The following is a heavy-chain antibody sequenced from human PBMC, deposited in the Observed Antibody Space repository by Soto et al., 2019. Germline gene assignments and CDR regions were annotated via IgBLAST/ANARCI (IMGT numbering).Heavy chain of an antibody. CDR1: GFTFSSYA. J-gene: IGHJ4*02. CDR2: ISYDGSNK. CDR3: ASTRIAVAGTDY. Sequence: AGGSLRLSCAASGFTFSSYAMHWVRQAPGKGLEWVAVISYDGSNKYYADSVKGRFTISRDNSKNTLYLQMNSLRAEDTAVYYCASTRIAVAGTDYWGQGTLVTVSS. V-gene: IGHV3-30-3*01. D-gene: IGHD6-19*01.